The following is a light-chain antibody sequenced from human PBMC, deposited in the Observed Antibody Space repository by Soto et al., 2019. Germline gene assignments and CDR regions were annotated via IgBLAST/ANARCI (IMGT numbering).Light chain of an antibody. CDR2: AAS. Sequence: EIVLTQSPGTLSLSPGERATLSCGASQSVSSSYLAWYQQKPGQAPRLLIYAASSRATGIPDRFSGSGSGTDFTLTISRLEPEDFAVYYCQQYSSSPWTFGQGTKVEIK. V-gene: IGKV3-20*01. CDR1: QSVSSSY. J-gene: IGKJ1*01. CDR3: QQYSSSPWT.